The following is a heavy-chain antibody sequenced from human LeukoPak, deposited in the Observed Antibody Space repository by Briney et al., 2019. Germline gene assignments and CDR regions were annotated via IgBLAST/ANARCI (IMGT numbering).Heavy chain of an antibody. V-gene: IGHV3-21*01. CDR1: GFTLSSYA. D-gene: IGHD3-10*01. CDR3: ARGWFGEYQGGAFDI. J-gene: IGHJ3*02. CDR2: IIISSSYI. Sequence: PGGSLRLSCAPSGFTLSSYAMSWVRQAPGKGLEWVSSIIISSSYIYSADSVKGRFTISRYNATTSRYLQMNTLRAEDTAVYYCARGWFGEYQGGAFDIWGQGTMVTVSS.